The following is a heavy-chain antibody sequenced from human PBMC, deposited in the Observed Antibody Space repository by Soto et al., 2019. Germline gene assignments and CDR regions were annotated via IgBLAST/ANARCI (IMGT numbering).Heavy chain of an antibody. CDR1: GYTYTSNG. CDR2: ISAYNGNT. J-gene: IGHJ4*02. Sequence: GTSVKVTCKDSGYTYTSNGSSWVRQAPGQGLEWMGWISAYNGNTNYAQKLQGRVTMTTDTSTSTAYMELRSLRSDDTAVYYCARDVRGGNFDYWGQGTLVTVSS. D-gene: IGHD1-26*01. CDR3: ARDVRGGNFDY. V-gene: IGHV1-18*01.